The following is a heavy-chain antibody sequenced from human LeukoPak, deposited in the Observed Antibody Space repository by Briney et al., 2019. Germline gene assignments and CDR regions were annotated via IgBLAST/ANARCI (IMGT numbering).Heavy chain of an antibody. CDR2: ISGGGGST. CDR1: GFTFSSYA. J-gene: IGHJ3*02. D-gene: IGHD3-22*01. V-gene: IGHV3-23*01. Sequence: PGGSLRLSCAASGFTFSSYAMSWVRQAPGKGLEWVSAISGGGGSTYYEDSVKGRFTISRDNSKNTLYLQMNSLRAEDTAVYYCAKVRYYYDSSGYDPLDIWGQGTMVTVSS. CDR3: AKVRYYYDSSGYDPLDI.